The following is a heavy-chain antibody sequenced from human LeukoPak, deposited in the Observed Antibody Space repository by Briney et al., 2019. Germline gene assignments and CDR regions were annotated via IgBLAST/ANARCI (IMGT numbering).Heavy chain of an antibody. D-gene: IGHD5-12*01. CDR2: IYYSGST. CDR3: ASGEGYALDY. J-gene: IGHJ4*02. V-gene: IGHV4-39*07. Sequence: SETLSLTCTVSGGSISSSSYYWGWIRQPPGKGLEWIGSIYYSGSTYYNPSLKSRVTISVDTSKNHFSLKVSSVTAADTAVYYCASGEGYALDYWGQGTLVTVSS. CDR1: GGSISSSSYY.